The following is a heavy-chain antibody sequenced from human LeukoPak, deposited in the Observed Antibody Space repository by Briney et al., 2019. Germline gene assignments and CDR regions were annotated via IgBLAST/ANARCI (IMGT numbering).Heavy chain of an antibody. CDR3: ARRARYYYDSSGYFYFDY. J-gene: IGHJ4*02. CDR2: IYPGDSDT. CDR1: GYSFTSYW. V-gene: IGHV5-51*01. Sequence: GESLQISCQGSGYSFTSYWIGWVRQMPGKGLEWMGIIYPGDSDTRYSPSFQGQVTISADKSISTAYLQWSSLKASDTAMYYCARRARYYYDSSGYFYFDYWGQGTLVTVSS. D-gene: IGHD3-22*01.